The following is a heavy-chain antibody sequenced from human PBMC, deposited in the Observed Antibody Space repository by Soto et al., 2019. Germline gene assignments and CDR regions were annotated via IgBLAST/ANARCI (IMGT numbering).Heavy chain of an antibody. CDR1: GFAFSSYG. CDR2: ISYDGSLQ. D-gene: IGHD5-18*01. J-gene: IGHJ4*02. V-gene: IGHV3-30*03. CDR3: VSDRGYGHASVPYS. Sequence: QAQLVESGGGVVQPGRSLRLSCAASGFAFSSYGMHWVRQAPGTGLAWVAVISYDGSLQHYADSVKGRFTISRDNSKNMVLLQMSSLTAEDTAVYYCVSDRGYGHASVPYSWGQGTLVSVSS.